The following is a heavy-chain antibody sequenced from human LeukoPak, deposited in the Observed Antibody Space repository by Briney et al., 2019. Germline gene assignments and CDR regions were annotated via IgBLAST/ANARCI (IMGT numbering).Heavy chain of an antibody. J-gene: IGHJ4*02. CDR2: INQGENSK. V-gene: IGHV3-7*01. CDR3: ARDLRDGYNLLDS. D-gene: IGHD5-24*01. CDR1: GFTFSRYW. Sequence: GGSLRLSCAASGFTFSRYWMSWVRQAPGKGLEWVASINQGENSKFYVDSVRGRFTISRDNAKNSLFLQMNSLRAEDTAFYYCARDLRDGYNLLDSWGQGTLVTVSS.